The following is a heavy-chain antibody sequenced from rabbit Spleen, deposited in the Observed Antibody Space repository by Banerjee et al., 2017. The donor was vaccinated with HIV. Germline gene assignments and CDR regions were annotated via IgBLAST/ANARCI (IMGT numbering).Heavy chain of an antibody. CDR2: INTVTGKT. V-gene: IGHV1S45*01. D-gene: IGHD1-1*01. Sequence: EQLEESGGGRVKPEGSLPITAKAFEVSFRDKEVMGWAGQAPGKGLEWIACINTVTGKTVYASWAKGRFIVSRTSSTTVTLQMTSLTAADTATYFCARDLVAVIGWNFNLWGQGTLVTVS. J-gene: IGHJ4*01. CDR1: EVSFRDKEV. CDR3: ARDLVAVIGWNFNL.